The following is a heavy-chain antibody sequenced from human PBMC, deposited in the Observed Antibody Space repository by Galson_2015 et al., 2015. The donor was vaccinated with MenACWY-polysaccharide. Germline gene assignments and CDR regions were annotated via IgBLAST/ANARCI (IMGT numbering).Heavy chain of an antibody. V-gene: IGHV3-53*01. D-gene: IGHD1-7*01. CDR3: ASTKVTGTPGVDAFDM. CDR1: EFTVSSNC. J-gene: IGHJ3*02. Sequence: LRLSCAASEFTVSSNCVSWVRQAPLKGLAWGSIVYSGGNTYYADSVKGRFTISRDESKNTLYLQMNSLRAEETAVYYCASTKVTGTPGVDAFDMWGQGTMVTVSS. CDR2: VYSGGNT.